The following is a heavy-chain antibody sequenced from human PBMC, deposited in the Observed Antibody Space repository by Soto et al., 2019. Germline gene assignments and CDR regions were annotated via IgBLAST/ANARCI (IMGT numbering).Heavy chain of an antibody. CDR2: ISSSSTI. J-gene: IGHJ5*02. V-gene: IGHV3-48*01. Sequence: RSRRISCVASSFTVRSYIMNWVGQSQRKGLEWGSAISSSSTIYYADSVKSQFTISRDNAKTPLYLHMNSLRAEDTAVYYCARDALNYYASSGYYPIPTNGFDPWGQGTLVTVSS. CDR1: SFTVRSYI. D-gene: IGHD3-22*01. CDR3: ARDALNYYASSGYYPIPTNGFDP.